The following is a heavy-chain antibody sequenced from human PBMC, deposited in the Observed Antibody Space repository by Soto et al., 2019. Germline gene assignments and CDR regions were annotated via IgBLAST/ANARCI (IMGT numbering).Heavy chain of an antibody. D-gene: IGHD6-6*01. CDR1: GYTFTGND. J-gene: IGHJ3*02. CDR2: INPNSGGT. Sequence: ASVKVSCKASGYTFTGNDMHWVRQAPGQGLEWMGWINPNSGGTNYAQKFQGRVTVTRDTSISTAYMELSRLRSDDTAVYYCARDGDTSSPFDIWGQGTMVTVS. V-gene: IGHV1-2*02. CDR3: ARDGDTSSPFDI.